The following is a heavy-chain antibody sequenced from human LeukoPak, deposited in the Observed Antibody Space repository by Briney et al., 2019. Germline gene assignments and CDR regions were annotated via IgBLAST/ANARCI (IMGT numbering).Heavy chain of an antibody. CDR1: GFIFSDHY. Sequence: PGGSLRLSCAASGFIFSDHYMDCVRQAPGKGLEWVGRIKSKTDGGTTDYAAPVKGRFTISRDDSKNTLYLQMNSLKTEDTAVYYCTTDHFHFIAAAGSPPWGQGTLVTVSS. CDR2: IKSKTDGGTT. V-gene: IGHV3-15*01. D-gene: IGHD6-13*01. CDR3: TTDHFHFIAAAGSPP. J-gene: IGHJ5*02.